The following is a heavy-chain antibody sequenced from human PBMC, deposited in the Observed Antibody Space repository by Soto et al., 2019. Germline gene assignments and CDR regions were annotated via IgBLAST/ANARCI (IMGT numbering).Heavy chain of an antibody. D-gene: IGHD1-20*01. CDR2: IYYSGST. Sequence: QLQLQESGPGLVKPSETLSLTCTVSGGSISSSSYYWGWIRQPPGKGLEWIGSIYYSGSTYYNPSLKSRVTISVDTSKNQFSLKLSSVTAADTAVYYCARRWDNWNCFDYWGQGTLVTVSS. CDR1: GGSISSSSYY. V-gene: IGHV4-39*01. J-gene: IGHJ4*02. CDR3: ARRWDNWNCFDY.